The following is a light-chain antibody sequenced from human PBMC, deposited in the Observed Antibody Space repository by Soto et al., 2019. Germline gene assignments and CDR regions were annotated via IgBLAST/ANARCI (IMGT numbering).Light chain of an antibody. Sequence: QSALTQPPSVSGSPGQSVTISCTGASSDVGSYDRVSWYQQPPGTAPKLMIYEVSNRPSGVPDRFSGSKSGNTASLTISGLQAEYEADYYCSSYISSSTPVLFGGRTKLTVL. J-gene: IGLJ2*01. CDR2: EVS. CDR3: SSYISSSTPVL. V-gene: IGLV2-18*02. CDR1: SSDVGSYDR.